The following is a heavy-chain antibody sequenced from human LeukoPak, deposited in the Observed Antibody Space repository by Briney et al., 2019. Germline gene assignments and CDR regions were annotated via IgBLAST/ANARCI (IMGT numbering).Heavy chain of an antibody. D-gene: IGHD3-9*01. CDR2: INPNSGGT. CDR1: GYTLTELS. Sequence: GASVKVSCKVSGYTLTELSMHWVRQAPGKGLEWMGWINPNSGGTNYAQKFQDRVTMTRDTSIGTAYMELSRLRSDDTAVYYCARVRYFDWLLNTWGQGTLVTVSS. CDR3: ARVRYFDWLLNT. V-gene: IGHV1-2*02. J-gene: IGHJ5*02.